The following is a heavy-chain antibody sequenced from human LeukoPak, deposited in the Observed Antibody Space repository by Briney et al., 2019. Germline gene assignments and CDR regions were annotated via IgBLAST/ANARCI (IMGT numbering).Heavy chain of an antibody. CDR1: GGSISSGDYY. CDR2: IYYSGST. CDR3: ARSTPSLYGDTLSAFDI. D-gene: IGHD4-17*01. V-gene: IGHV4-30-4*01. J-gene: IGHJ3*02. Sequence: PSQTLSLTCTVSGGSISSGDYYWSWIRQPPGKGLEWIGYIYYSGSTYYNPSLKSRVTISVDTSKNQFSLKLSSVTAADTAVYYCARSTPSLYGDTLSAFDIWGQGTMVTVSS.